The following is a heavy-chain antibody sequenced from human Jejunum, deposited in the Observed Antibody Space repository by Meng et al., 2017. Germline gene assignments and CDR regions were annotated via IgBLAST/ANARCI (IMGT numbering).Heavy chain of an antibody. CDR2: IHHSGST. D-gene: IGHD2-15*01. Sequence: SETLSLTCAVYGESLSGYYWSWIRQAPEKGLECIGEIHHSGSTNYNPSLRSRVTISLDTSKNQFSLNLKSVTAADTAMYYCARRRSGASSLFDPWGQGTLVTVSS. V-gene: IGHV4-34*01. CDR3: ARRRSGASSLFDP. CDR1: GESLSGYY. J-gene: IGHJ5*02.